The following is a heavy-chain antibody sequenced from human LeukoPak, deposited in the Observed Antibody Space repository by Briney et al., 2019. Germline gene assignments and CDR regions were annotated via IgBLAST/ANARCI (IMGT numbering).Heavy chain of an antibody. D-gene: IGHD6-19*01. CDR3: AKDNRRHYTSGPNPDSLH. CDR1: GFIFNNYA. J-gene: IGHJ4*02. V-gene: IGHV3-9*01. Sequence: GGSMRLSCAGSGFIFNNYAMHWVRQPPGKGLEWVSGISWNSGSIDYADSVKGRFTISRDNAKNSLYLQMNSLRVEDTAFYYCAKDNRRHYTSGPNPDSLHWGQGALVTVSS. CDR2: ISWNSGSI.